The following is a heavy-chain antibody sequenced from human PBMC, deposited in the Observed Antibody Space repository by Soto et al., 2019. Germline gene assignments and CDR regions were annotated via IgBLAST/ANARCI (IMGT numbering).Heavy chain of an antibody. Sequence: QVQLVESGGGVVQPGTSLRLSCATSGFTLSNFGMHWVRQAPGKGLEWVAVLSDDGRNEYYADSVKGRFTISRDNSKNTFFLQMNSLRAEDLAVYCCMRGSGKGFYGLDTWGQGTTVTVSS. CDR3: MRGSGKGFYGLDT. V-gene: IGHV3-30*03. D-gene: IGHD3-10*01. CDR2: LSDDGRNE. CDR1: GFTLSNFG. J-gene: IGHJ6*02.